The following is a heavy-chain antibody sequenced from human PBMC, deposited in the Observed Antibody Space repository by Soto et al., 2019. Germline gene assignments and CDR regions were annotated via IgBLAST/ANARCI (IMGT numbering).Heavy chain of an antibody. Sequence: ASVKVSCKTSGDSFNDYYIHWVRQAPGQGLEWMGWINPNGGVTKYAQKFQGRVTVTRDTSIRTVYLELSSLRSDDTAVYYCARESGGATATLDYYYFYMDVWGKGTTVTVSS. CDR1: GDSFNDYY. CDR2: INPNGGVT. J-gene: IGHJ6*03. V-gene: IGHV1-2*02. D-gene: IGHD5-12*01. CDR3: ARESGGATATLDYYYFYMDV.